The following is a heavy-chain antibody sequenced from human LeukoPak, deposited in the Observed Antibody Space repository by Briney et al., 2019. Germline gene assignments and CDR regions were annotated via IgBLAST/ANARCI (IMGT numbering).Heavy chain of an antibody. CDR2: IIPIFGTA. D-gene: IGHD3-16*02. CDR1: GYTFTSYA. J-gene: IGHJ5*02. V-gene: IGHV1-69*13. Sequence: SVKVSCKASGYTFTSYAMNWVRQAPGQGLEWMGGIIPIFGTANYAQKFQGRVTITADESTSTAYMELSSLRSEDTAVYYCARDWRPPYDYVWGSYRPRNWFDPWGQGTLVTVSS. CDR3: ARDWRPPYDYVWGSYRPRNWFDP.